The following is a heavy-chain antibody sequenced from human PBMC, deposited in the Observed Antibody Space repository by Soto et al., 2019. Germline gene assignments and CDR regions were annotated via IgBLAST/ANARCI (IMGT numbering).Heavy chain of an antibody. J-gene: IGHJ4*02. V-gene: IGHV3-11*01. CDR2: ISSSGSTI. Sequence: PGGSLRLSCAASRFTFSDYYMNWIRQAPGKGLEWVPYISSSGSTIYYADSVRGRFTISRDNAKNSLYLQMNSLRAEDTAVYYCARGNLRGYSYGPVDYWGQGTLVTVSS. CDR1: RFTFSDYY. CDR3: ARGNLRGYSYGPVDY. D-gene: IGHD5-18*01.